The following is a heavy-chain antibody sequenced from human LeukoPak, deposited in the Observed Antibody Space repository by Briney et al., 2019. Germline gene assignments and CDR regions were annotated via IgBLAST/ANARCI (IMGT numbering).Heavy chain of an antibody. Sequence: ASVKVSCKVSGYTLTELSMHWVRLAPGKGLEWMGGFDPEDGETIYAQKFQGRVTMTEDTSTDTAYMELSSLRSEDTAVYYCATIRYPVNYYYDSSGYYYFDYWGQGTLVTVSS. V-gene: IGHV1-24*01. CDR2: FDPEDGET. CDR1: GYTLTELS. J-gene: IGHJ4*02. CDR3: ATIRYPVNYYYDSSGYYYFDY. D-gene: IGHD3-22*01.